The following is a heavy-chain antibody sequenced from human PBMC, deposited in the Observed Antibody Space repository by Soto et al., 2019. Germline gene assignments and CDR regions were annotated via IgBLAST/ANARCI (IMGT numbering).Heavy chain of an antibody. Sequence: QVQLVQSGAEVKKPGASVKVSCKASGYTFTSYGISWVRQAPGQGPEWMGWINIYNGNTNYAQKIQGRVSMTTDTATSTAYMEQRSPRSDDTAVYYCARDLTYVGPFDIWGQGTMVTVSS. D-gene: IGHD7-27*01. CDR1: GYTFTSYG. V-gene: IGHV1-18*01. CDR3: ARDLTYVGPFDI. CDR2: INIYNGNT. J-gene: IGHJ3*02.